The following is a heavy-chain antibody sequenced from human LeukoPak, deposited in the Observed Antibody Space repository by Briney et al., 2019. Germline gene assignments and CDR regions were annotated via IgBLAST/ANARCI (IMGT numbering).Heavy chain of an antibody. D-gene: IGHD1-7*01. V-gene: IGHV4-34*01. CDR3: ARGHLLRNWNYGNDY. CDR1: GGSFSGYY. Sequence: SETLSLTCAVYGGSFSGYYWSWIRQPPGKGLEWIGEINHSGSTNYNPSLKSRVTVSVDTSKNQFSLKLSSVTAADTAVYYCARGHLLRNWNYGNDYWGQGTLVTVSS. CDR2: INHSGST. J-gene: IGHJ4*02.